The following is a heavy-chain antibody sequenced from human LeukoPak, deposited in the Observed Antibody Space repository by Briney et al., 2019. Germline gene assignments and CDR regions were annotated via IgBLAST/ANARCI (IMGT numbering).Heavy chain of an antibody. CDR2: IYYSGST. CDR1: GGSISSSSYY. J-gene: IGHJ5*02. V-gene: IGHV4-39*07. D-gene: IGHD3-10*01. CDR3: ARADMVRGVLDL. Sequence: SETLSLTCTVSGGSISSSSYYWGWIRQPPGKGLEWIGSIYYSGSTYYNPSLKSRVTISVDTSKNQFSLKLSSVTAADTAMYYCARADMVRGVLDLWGQGTLVTVSS.